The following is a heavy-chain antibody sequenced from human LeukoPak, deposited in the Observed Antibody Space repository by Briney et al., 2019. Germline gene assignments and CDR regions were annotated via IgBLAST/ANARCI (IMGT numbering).Heavy chain of an antibody. Sequence: PGRSLRLSCAASGFTFSSYAMHRVRQAPGKGLEWVAVISYDGSNKYYADSVKGRFTISRDNSKNTLYLQMNSLRAEDTAVYYCANVYGDSLGVNAFDIWGQGTMVTVSS. V-gene: IGHV3-30*04. J-gene: IGHJ3*02. CDR1: GFTFSSYA. D-gene: IGHD4-17*01. CDR3: ANVYGDSLGVNAFDI. CDR2: ISYDGSNK.